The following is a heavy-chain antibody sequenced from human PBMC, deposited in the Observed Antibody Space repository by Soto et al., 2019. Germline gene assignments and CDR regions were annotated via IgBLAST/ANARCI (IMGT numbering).Heavy chain of an antibody. Sequence: GGSLRLSCAASGFTFSSYGMHWVRQAPGKGLEWAAVIWYDGSNKYYADSVKGRFTISRDNSKNTLYLQMNSLRAEDTAVYYCARTWRITYCMDVWGQGTTVTVSS. J-gene: IGHJ6*02. CDR1: GFTFSSYG. CDR3: ARTWRITYCMDV. V-gene: IGHV3-33*01. D-gene: IGHD1-20*01. CDR2: IWYDGSNK.